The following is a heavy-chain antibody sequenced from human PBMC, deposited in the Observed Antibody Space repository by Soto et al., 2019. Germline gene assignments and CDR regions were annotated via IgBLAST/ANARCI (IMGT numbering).Heavy chain of an antibody. CDR1: GFTFSSYA. D-gene: IGHD3-3*02. CDR2: ISYDGSNK. CDR3: ARVEAAFAYFDY. Sequence: SLRLSCAASGFTFSSYAMHWVRQAPGKGLEWVAVISYDGSNKYYADSVKGRFTISRDNSKNTLYLQMNSLRAEDTAVYYCARVEAAFAYFDYWGQG. J-gene: IGHJ4*02. V-gene: IGHV3-30-3*01.